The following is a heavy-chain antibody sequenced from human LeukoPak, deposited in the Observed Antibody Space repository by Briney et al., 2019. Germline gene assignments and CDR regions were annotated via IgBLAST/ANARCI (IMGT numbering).Heavy chain of an antibody. D-gene: IGHD2/OR15-2a*01. CDR1: GFTFSSYE. CDR2: IASGGGANR. V-gene: IGHV3-48*03. CDR3: ARIGTTTRGPAGLDV. J-gene: IGHJ6*02. Sequence: PGGSLRLSCAASGFTFSSYEMNWVRQAPGKGLEWVSYIASGGGANRFYSESMKGRFTISRDNAKNSLYLHMNSLRAEDTGVYYCARIGTTTRGPAGLDVWGQGTTVTVSS.